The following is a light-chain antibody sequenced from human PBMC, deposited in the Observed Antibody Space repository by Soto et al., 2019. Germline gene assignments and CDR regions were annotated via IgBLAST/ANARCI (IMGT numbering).Light chain of an antibody. CDR2: GAS. J-gene: IGKJ4*01. V-gene: IGKV3-15*01. CDR3: QQYGSSSLS. Sequence: EIVMTQSPATLSLSPGERATLSCRASQSISSNLAWYQQKPGQAPRLLISGASTRATGIPARFSGSGSGTQFTLTISSLQSEDFAVYYCQQYGSSSLSFGGGTKVAIK. CDR1: QSISSN.